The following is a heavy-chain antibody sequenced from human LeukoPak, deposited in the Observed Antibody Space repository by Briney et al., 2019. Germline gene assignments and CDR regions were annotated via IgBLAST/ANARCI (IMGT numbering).Heavy chain of an antibody. J-gene: IGHJ4*02. CDR3: AREAPSYGSGSYYLDY. D-gene: IGHD3-10*01. CDR1: GFTFSSYA. Sequence: GGSLRLSCAASGFTFSSYAMHWVRQAPGKGLEWVAVISYDGSNKYYADSVKGRFTISRGNSKNTLYLQMNSLRAEDTAVYYCAREAPSYGSGSYYLDYWGQGTLVTVSS. CDR2: ISYDGSNK. V-gene: IGHV3-30-3*01.